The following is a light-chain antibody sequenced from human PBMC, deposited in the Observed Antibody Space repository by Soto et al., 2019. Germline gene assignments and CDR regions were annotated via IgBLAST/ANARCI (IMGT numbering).Light chain of an antibody. CDR3: QQSGTSPPVA. V-gene: IGKV3-20*01. J-gene: IGKJ4*01. Sequence: EIVLTQSPGTLSLSPGERATLSCRASQSVGSRFLAWYQQKPGQAPGLLIYGASNRATGIPDRFSGSGSGTDFTLTISRLEPEDFAVYYCQQSGTSPPVAFGGGTKVEIK. CDR1: QSVGSRF. CDR2: GAS.